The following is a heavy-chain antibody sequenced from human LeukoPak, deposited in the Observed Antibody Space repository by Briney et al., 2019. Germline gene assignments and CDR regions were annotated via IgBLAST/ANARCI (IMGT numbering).Heavy chain of an antibody. CDR1: GFTFSNAW. J-gene: IGHJ4*02. V-gene: IGHV3-15*07. D-gene: IGHD1-26*01. Sequence: GGSLRLSCAASGFTFSNAWMNWVRQAPGKGLGWVGRIKSKTDGGTTDYAAPVKGRFTISRDDSKNTLYLQMNSLKTEDTAVYYCTTGLVWERHTRVDYWGQGTLVTVSS. CDR3: TTGLVWERHTRVDY. CDR2: IKSKTDGGTT.